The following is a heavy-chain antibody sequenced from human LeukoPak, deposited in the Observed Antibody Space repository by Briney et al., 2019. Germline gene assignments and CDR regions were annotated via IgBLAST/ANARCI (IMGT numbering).Heavy chain of an antibody. V-gene: IGHV3-9*01. CDR2: ISWNSGSI. CDR1: GFTFDDYA. J-gene: IGHJ4*02. D-gene: IGHD1-26*01. Sequence: GGSLRLSCAASGFTFDDYAMHWVRQAPGKGLEWVSGISWNSGSIGYADSVKGRFTISRHNSKNTLYLQMNSLRAEDTAVYYCAGSGSPALYYWGQGTLVTVSS. CDR3: AGSGSPALYY.